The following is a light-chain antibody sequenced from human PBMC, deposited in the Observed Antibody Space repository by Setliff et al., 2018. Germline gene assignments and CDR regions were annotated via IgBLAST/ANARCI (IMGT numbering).Light chain of an antibody. J-gene: IGLJ2*01. V-gene: IGLV2-8*01. CDR3: SSYGGNNNVI. CDR1: RSDVGGYNY. Sequence: QSVLTQPPSASGSPGQSVAISCTGTRSDVGGYNYVSWYQQHPGKAPKLVIYDVSKRPSGVPDRFSGAKSGNTASLIVSGLQAEDEADYFCSSYGGNNNVIFGGGTKVTVL. CDR2: DVS.